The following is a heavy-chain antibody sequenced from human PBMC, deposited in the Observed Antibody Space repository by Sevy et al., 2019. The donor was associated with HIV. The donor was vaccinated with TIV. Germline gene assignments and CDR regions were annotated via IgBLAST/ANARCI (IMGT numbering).Heavy chain of an antibody. V-gene: IGHV3-30*04. Sequence: GGSQRLSCAASGFSFSRSPMHWVRQAPGKGLEWMAVMSYNGNKKYNEDSVKGRFIISRDDSKNTLYLQMNRLRVEDTAVYYCAREGFLTGGLIVSYGMDVWGQGTTVTVSS. CDR3: AREGFLTGGLIVSYGMDV. D-gene: IGHD3-16*02. CDR2: MSYNGNKK. CDR1: GFSFSRSP. J-gene: IGHJ6*02.